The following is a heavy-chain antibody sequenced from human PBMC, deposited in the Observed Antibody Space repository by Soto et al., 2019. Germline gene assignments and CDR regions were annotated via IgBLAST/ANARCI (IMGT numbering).Heavy chain of an antibody. D-gene: IGHD3-22*01. CDR3: ASPSPYDSSGYYPPAY. V-gene: IGHV1-69*13. J-gene: IGHJ4*02. Sequence: ASVKVSCKASGGTISSYAISWVRQAPGQGLEWMGGIIPIFGTANYAQKFQGRVTITADESTSTAYMELSSLRSEDTAVYYCASPSPYDSSGYYPPAYWGQGTLVTVSS. CDR2: IIPIFGTA. CDR1: GGTISSYA.